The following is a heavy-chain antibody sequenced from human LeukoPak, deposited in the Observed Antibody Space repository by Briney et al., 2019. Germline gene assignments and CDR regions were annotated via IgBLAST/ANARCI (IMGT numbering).Heavy chain of an antibody. Sequence: SETLSLTCAVSGYSISSGYQWAWIRQSPGKGLDWIGRIYHSGSAHYNPSLKSRVTVSVETSKNQFSLKMYSVTAADTAVYYCARDPRWLTPDCTSTSCYENYFDPWGQGTLVTVSS. J-gene: IGHJ5*02. CDR2: IYHSGSA. CDR1: GYSISSGYQ. CDR3: ARDPRWLTPDCTSTSCYENYFDP. V-gene: IGHV4-38-2*02. D-gene: IGHD2-2*01.